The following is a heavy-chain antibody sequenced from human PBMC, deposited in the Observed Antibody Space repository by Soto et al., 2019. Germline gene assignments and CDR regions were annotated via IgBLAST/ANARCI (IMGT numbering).Heavy chain of an antibody. D-gene: IGHD5-18*01. CDR2: INHSGST. CDR1: GGSFSGYY. V-gene: IGHV4-34*01. J-gene: IGHJ6*02. Sequence: SETLSLTCAVYGGSFSGYYWSWIRQPPGKGLERIGEINHSGSTNYNPSHKSRVNISVDTSKNQFSLKLSSVTAADTAVYYCARAEDTAMVYYYGMDVWGQGTTVT. CDR3: ARAEDTAMVYYYGMDV.